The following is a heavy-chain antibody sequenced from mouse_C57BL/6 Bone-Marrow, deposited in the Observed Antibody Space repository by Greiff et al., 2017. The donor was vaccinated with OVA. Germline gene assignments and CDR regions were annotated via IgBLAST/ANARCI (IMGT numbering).Heavy chain of an antibody. Sequence: EVQLQQSGPELVKPGASVKISCKASGYTFTDYYMNWVKQSHGKSLEWIGDINPNNGGTSYNQKFKGKATLTVDKSSSTAYMELRSLTSEDSAVYYCANHYYGSSYVGAYWGQGTLVTVSA. J-gene: IGHJ3*01. V-gene: IGHV1-26*01. CDR2: INPNNGGT. D-gene: IGHD1-1*01. CDR3: ANHYYGSSYVGAY. CDR1: GYTFTDYY.